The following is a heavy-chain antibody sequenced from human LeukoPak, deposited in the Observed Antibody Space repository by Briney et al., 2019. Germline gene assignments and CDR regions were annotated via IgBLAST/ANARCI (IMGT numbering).Heavy chain of an antibody. V-gene: IGHV3-7*05. CDR2: IKQDGSEK. Sequence: GSLRLSCAASGFTFSNYWMSWVHQAPGKGLEWVANIKQDGSEKYYADSVKGRFTISRDNAKSSLYLQLNSLRVEDTAVYHCASTQTFDYWGQGALVTVPS. CDR3: ASTQTFDY. CDR1: GFTFSNYW. J-gene: IGHJ4*02.